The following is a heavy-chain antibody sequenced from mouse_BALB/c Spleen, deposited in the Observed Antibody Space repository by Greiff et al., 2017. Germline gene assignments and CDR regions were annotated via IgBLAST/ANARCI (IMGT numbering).Heavy chain of an antibody. CDR1: GFTFSSYA. CDR2: ISSGSSTI. Sequence: EVMLVESGGGLVKPGGSLKLSCAASGFTFSSYAMSWVRQSPEKRLEWVAYISSGSSTIYYADTVKGRFTISRDNPKNTLFLQMTSLRSEDTAMYYCARGLGFDYWGQGTTLTVSS. D-gene: IGHD3-3*01. V-gene: IGHV5-17*02. J-gene: IGHJ2*01. CDR3: ARGLGFDY.